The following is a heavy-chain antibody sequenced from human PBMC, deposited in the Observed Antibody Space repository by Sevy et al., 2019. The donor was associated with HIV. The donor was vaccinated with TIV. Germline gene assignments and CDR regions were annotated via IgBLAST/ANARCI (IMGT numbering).Heavy chain of an antibody. CDR3: ARDRDVSGNYLEYFYYAMDV. Sequence: ASVKVSCKTSGYTFSTYYIYWVRQAPGQGLEWIGIFDPTGGSRSYEQRFQGRLTMTGDTSTSTAYMELSSLTSEDTAVYYCARDRDVSGNYLEYFYYAMDVWGQGTTVTVSS. V-gene: IGHV1-46*01. CDR1: GYTFSTYY. CDR2: FDPTGGSR. J-gene: IGHJ6*02. D-gene: IGHD1-26*01.